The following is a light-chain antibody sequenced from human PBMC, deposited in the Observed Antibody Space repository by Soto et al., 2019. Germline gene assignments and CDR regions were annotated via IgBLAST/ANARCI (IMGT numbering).Light chain of an antibody. V-gene: IGKV3-20*01. J-gene: IGKJ1*01. CDR2: ATS. Sequence: VMTQSPDTLSVSPGDRATLSCRASRIIGHNYLAWYQQKRGQPPRLLIYATSTRATGIPDRFSGSGSVTNFTLTISRLEPEDFAVYYCQQFGISPWTFGQGTKVEIK. CDR3: QQFGISPWT. CDR1: RIIGHNY.